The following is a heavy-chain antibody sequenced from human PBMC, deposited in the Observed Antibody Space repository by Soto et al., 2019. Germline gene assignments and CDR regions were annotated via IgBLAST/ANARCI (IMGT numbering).Heavy chain of an antibody. CDR3: ARDRSDSSRDDSFDI. V-gene: IGHV3-53*01. Sequence: GGSLRLSCAVSGFNVTNTYMSWVRQAPGKGLEWVSVIYRGFSTFYADSVKGRFTVSRDDSKNTVSRQMNSLRAEDTAVYYCARDRSDSSRDDSFDIWGQGTMVTVPS. J-gene: IGHJ3*02. CDR1: GFNVTNTY. D-gene: IGHD6-6*01. CDR2: IYRGFST.